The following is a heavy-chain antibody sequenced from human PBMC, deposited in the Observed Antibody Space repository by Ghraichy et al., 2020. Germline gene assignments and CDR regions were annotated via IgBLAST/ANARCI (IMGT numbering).Heavy chain of an antibody. D-gene: IGHD5-18*01. CDR3: ARDTAMVSPGGFDP. Sequence: GALRLSCAASGFTFSSYSMNWVRQAPGKGLEWVSSISSSSSYIYYADSVKGRFTISRDNAKNSLYLQMNSLRAEDTAVYYCARDTAMVSPGGFDPWGQGTLVTVSS. J-gene: IGHJ5*02. CDR1: GFTFSSYS. V-gene: IGHV3-21*01. CDR2: ISSSSSYI.